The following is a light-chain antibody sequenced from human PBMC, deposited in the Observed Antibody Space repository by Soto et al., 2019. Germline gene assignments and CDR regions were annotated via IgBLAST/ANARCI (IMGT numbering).Light chain of an antibody. CDR1: QSVRSDY. V-gene: IGKV3-20*01. CDR2: GVS. Sequence: EIVLTQSPATLSLSPGDRATLSCRASQSVRSDYFAWYQQKPGQAPRVIIFGVSTRATAIPDRFSGSGSGTDFTLTISRLEPEDFALYYCQQYGNSPLTFGQGTKVDIK. CDR3: QQYGNSPLT. J-gene: IGKJ2*01.